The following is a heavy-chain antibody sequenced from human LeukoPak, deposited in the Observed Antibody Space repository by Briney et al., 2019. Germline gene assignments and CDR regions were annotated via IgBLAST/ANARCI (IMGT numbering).Heavy chain of an antibody. J-gene: IGHJ6*01. Sequence: GGSLRLSCAASGFTFSSYAMGLVRQAPGRGLEWVSAISVTGGTTYYADSVKGRFTISKDNSKSTVFLQMNSLSAQDTAVYHCAKDLSYYYDSSRSSTYSHYGLDVWGQGTTVTVS. V-gene: IGHV3-23*01. CDR2: ISVTGGTT. D-gene: IGHD3-22*01. CDR1: GFTFSSYA. CDR3: AKDLSYYYDSSRSSTYSHYGLDV.